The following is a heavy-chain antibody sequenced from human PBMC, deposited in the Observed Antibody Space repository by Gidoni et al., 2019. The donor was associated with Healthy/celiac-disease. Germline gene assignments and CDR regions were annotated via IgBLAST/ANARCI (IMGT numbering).Heavy chain of an antibody. CDR3: ARDGVDCSGGSCYGSYGMDV. CDR2: INPNSGGT. J-gene: IGHJ6*02. D-gene: IGHD2-15*01. CDR1: GYTFTGYS. Sequence: QVQLVQSGAEVKKPGASVKVSCKASGYTFTGYSLHWVRQAPGQGPEWMGWINPNSGGTNYAQKFQGWVTMTRDTSISTAYMELSRLRSDDTAVYYCARDGVDCSGGSCYGSYGMDVWGQGTTVTVSS. V-gene: IGHV1-2*04.